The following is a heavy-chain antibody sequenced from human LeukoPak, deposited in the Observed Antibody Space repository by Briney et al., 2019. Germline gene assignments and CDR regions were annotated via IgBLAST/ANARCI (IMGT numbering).Heavy chain of an antibody. CDR2: IYTSGST. CDR3: ARDRPYYYDSSGFPNWFDP. Sequence: SQTLSLTCTVSGGSISSGSYYWSWIRQPAGKGLEWIGRIYTSGSTNYNPSLKSRVTISVDTSKNQFSLKLSSVTAADTAVYYCARDRPYYYDSSGFPNWFDPWGQGTLVTVSS. CDR1: GGSISSGSYY. D-gene: IGHD3-22*01. V-gene: IGHV4-61*02. J-gene: IGHJ5*02.